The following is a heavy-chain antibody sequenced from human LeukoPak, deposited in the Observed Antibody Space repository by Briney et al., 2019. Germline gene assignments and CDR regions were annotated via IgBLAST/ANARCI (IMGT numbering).Heavy chain of an antibody. CDR1: GFTFSSYW. D-gene: IGHD1-26*01. CDR3: AKDSEGGTYFYDYMDV. CDR2: INSDGSST. V-gene: IGHV3-74*01. J-gene: IGHJ6*03. Sequence: PGGSLRLSCAASGFTFSSYWMHWVRQAPGKGLVWVSRINSDGSSTSYADSVKGRFTISRDNAKNSLYLQMNSLRPEDTALYYCAKDSEGGTYFYDYMDVWGKGTTVTVSS.